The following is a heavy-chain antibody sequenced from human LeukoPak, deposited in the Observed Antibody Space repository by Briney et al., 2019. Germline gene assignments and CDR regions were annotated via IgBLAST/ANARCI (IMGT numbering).Heavy chain of an antibody. V-gene: IGHV1-2*02. Sequence: GASVKVSGTASGYTSNNYYIHWLRQAPGQGLEWMGWINPNSGATNYVQSFKGRVTMTRDTTSSTVYMELSTLRSDDTAVYFCARSLGSLKEYWWFDPWGQGTLVSVSS. CDR2: INPNSGAT. CDR1: GYTSNNYY. CDR3: ARSLGSLKEYWWFDP. J-gene: IGHJ5*02. D-gene: IGHD2/OR15-2a*01.